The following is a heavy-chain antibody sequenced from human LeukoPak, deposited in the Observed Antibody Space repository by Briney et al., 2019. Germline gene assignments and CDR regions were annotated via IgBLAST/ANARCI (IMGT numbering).Heavy chain of an antibody. CDR2: IYHSGST. Sequence: SETLSLTCTVSGGSISSYYWNWIRQPPGKGLEWIGSIYHSGSTYYNPSLKSRVTISVDTSKNQFSLKLSSVTAADTAMYYCAKSNGYGLTDYWGQGTLVTVSS. D-gene: IGHD5-12*01. CDR1: GGSISSYY. V-gene: IGHV4-59*04. J-gene: IGHJ4*02. CDR3: AKSNGYGLTDY.